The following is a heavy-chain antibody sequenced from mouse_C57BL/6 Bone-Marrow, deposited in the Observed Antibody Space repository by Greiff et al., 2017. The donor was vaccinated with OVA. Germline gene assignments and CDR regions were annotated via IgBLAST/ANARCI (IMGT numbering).Heavy chain of an antibody. V-gene: IGHV1-50*01. D-gene: IGHD1-1*01. Sequence: VQLQQPGAELVKPGASVKLSCKASGYTFTSYWMQWVKQRPGQGLEWIGEIDPSDSYTNYNQKFKGKATLTVDTSSSTAYMQLSSLTSEDSAVYYCARSFYYYGSSYVEKNYWGQGTTLTVSS. J-gene: IGHJ2*01. CDR2: IDPSDSYT. CDR3: ARSFYYYGSSYVEKNY. CDR1: GYTFTSYW.